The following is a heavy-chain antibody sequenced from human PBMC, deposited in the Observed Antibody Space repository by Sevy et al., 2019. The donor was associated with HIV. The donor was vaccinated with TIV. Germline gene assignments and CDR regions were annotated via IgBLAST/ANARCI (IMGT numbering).Heavy chain of an antibody. J-gene: IGHJ4*02. V-gene: IGHV1-18*01. D-gene: IGHD3-3*01. CDR1: GYTFTSYG. CDR3: ARVGGYYDFWSGYTDFDY. Sequence: ASVKVSCKASGYTFTSYGISWVRQAPGQGLEWMGWISAYNGNTNYAQKLQGRVNMTKDTSTSTAYMELRSLGSDDTAVDYCARVGGYYDFWSGYTDFDYWGQGTLVTVFS. CDR2: ISAYNGNT.